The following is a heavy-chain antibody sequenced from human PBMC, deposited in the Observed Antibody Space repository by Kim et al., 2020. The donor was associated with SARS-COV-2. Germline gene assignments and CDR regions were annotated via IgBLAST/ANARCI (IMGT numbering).Heavy chain of an antibody. V-gene: IGHV4-59*01. J-gene: IGHJ4*02. CDR3: TRDTNIVATGPSFDY. D-gene: IGHD5-12*01. Sequence: TLKSRVTISVDTSMNQFSLKLSSVTAADTTVYYCTRDTNIVATGPSFDYWGQGTLVTVSS.